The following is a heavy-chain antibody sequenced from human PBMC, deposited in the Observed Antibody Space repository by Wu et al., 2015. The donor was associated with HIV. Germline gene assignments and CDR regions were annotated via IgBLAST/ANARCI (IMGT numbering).Heavy chain of an antibody. CDR1: GGTFSSYA. D-gene: IGHD6-13*01. CDR2: IIPIFGTA. J-gene: IGHJ3*02. CDR3: ASKLSSSAPQNNDAFDI. Sequence: QVQLVQSGAEVKKPGSSVKVSCKASGGTFSSYAISWVRQAPGQGLEWMGGIIPIFGTANYAQKFQGRVTITTDESTSTAYMELSSLRSEDTAVYYCASKLSSSAPQNNDAFDIVGPRDNGHRLF. V-gene: IGHV1-69*05.